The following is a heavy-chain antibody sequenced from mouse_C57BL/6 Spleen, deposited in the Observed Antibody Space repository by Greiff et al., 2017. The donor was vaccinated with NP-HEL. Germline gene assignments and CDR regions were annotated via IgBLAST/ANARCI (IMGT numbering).Heavy chain of an antibody. J-gene: IGHJ3*01. CDR1: GYTFTSYW. V-gene: IGHV1-50*01. CDR3: ARRYTAY. Sequence: QVQLQQPGAELVKPGASVKLSCKASGYTFTSYWMQWVKQRPGQGLEWIGEIDPSDSYTNYNQKFKGKATLTVDTSSSTAYMQLSSLTSEDSAVYYCARRYTAYWGQGTLVTVSA. CDR2: IDPSDSYT. D-gene: IGHD1-3*01.